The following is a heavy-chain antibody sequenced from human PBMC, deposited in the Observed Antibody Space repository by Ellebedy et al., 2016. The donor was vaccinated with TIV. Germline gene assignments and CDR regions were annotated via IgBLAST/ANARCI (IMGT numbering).Heavy chain of an antibody. CDR3: ARDGPVSYYYGMDV. CDR2: IKQDGSEK. CDR1: GFTFSSYW. J-gene: IGHJ6*02. V-gene: IGHV3-7*01. Sequence: GGSLRLSCAASGFTFSSYWMSWVRQAPGKGLEWVANIKQDGSEKYYVDSVKGRFTISRDNAKNSLYLQMNSLRAEDTAVYYCARDGPVSYYYGMDVWGQGTTVTVSS.